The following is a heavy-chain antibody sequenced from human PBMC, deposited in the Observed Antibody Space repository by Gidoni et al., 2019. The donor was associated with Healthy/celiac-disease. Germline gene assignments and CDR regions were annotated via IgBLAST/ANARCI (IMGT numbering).Heavy chain of an antibody. J-gene: IGHJ5*02. Sequence: QLQDSAPGLLKPSQTLSLTCTVPGGSISRGSYYWRWIRQPPGQGLEWIGRLYTRVSTNYNPALKSRVTISGDTAKNQFSLKLSSVTAADTAVYYCARDKGPMVRGGIRGWGWFDHWGQGTLVTVSS. CDR1: GGSISRGSYY. D-gene: IGHD3-10*01. V-gene: IGHV4-61*02. CDR2: LYTRVST. CDR3: ARDKGPMVRGGIRGWGWFDH.